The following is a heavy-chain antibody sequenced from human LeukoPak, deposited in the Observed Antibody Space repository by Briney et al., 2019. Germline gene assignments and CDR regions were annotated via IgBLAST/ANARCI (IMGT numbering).Heavy chain of an antibody. V-gene: IGHV1-18*04. D-gene: IGHD6-19*01. CDR1: GYTFPRYG. Sequence: ASVKVSCKASGYTFPRYGIRWVRQAPGQGLEWMGWISAYNGNTNYAQKLQGRVTMTTDTSTSTVYMELRSLRSDDTAVYYCARSRDLKKGIAVAGTIDYWGQGTLVTVSS. CDR3: ARSRDLKKGIAVAGTIDY. CDR2: ISAYNGNT. J-gene: IGHJ4*02.